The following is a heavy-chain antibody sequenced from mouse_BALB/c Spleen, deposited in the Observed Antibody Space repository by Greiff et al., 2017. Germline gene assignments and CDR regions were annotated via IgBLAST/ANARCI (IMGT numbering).Heavy chain of an antibody. V-gene: IGHV1-9*01. CDR2: ILPGSGST. Sequence: VQLQQSGAELMKPGASVKISCKATGYTFSSYWIEWVKQRPGHGLEWIGEILPGSGSTNYNEKFKGKATFTADTSSNTAYMQLSSLTSEDSAVYYCARDYGNSYYYAMDYWGQGTSVTVSS. J-gene: IGHJ4*01. D-gene: IGHD2-1*01. CDR1: GYTFSSYW. CDR3: ARDYGNSYYYAMDY.